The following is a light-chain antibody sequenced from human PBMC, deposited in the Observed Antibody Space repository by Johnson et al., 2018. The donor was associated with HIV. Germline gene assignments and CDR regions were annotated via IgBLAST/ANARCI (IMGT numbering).Light chain of an antibody. V-gene: IGLV1-51*02. CDR3: GTGDSHLSASYG. Sequence: QSVLTQPPSVSAAPGQKVTISCSGSSSNIGNNYVSWYQQLPGTAPKLLIYENNKRPSGIPDRFSGSKSGTSATLGITGLQTGDEADYYWGTGDSHLSASYGFVTWTKVT. CDR2: ENN. J-gene: IGLJ1*01. CDR1: SSNIGNNY.